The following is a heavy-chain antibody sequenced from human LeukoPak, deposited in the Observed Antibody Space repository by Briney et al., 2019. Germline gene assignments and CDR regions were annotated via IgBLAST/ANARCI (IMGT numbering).Heavy chain of an antibody. Sequence: GASVKVSCKASGYTFTGYYMHWVRQAPGQGPEWMGWINPNSGGTNYAQKFQGRVTMTRDTSISTAYMELSRLRSDDTAVYYCARDRTFGGVPGCYWGQGTLVTVSS. D-gene: IGHD3-16*01. J-gene: IGHJ4*02. CDR1: GYTFTGYY. CDR2: INPNSGGT. CDR3: ARDRTFGGVPGCY. V-gene: IGHV1-2*02.